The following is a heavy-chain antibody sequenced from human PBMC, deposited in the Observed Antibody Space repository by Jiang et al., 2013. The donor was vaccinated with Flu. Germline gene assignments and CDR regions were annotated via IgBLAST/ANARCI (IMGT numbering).Heavy chain of an antibody. J-gene: IGHJ5*02. CDR1: GGTFSSYA. D-gene: IGHD1-1*01. V-gene: IGHV1-69*01. CDR2: IIPIFGTA. CDR3: ARDDGQLERRGGWFDP. Sequence: GAEVKKPGSSVKVSCKASGGTFSSYAISWVRQAPGQGLEWMGGIIPIFGTANYAQKFQGRVTITADESTSTAYMELSSLRSEDTAVYYCARDDGQLERRGGWFDPWGQGTLVTVSS.